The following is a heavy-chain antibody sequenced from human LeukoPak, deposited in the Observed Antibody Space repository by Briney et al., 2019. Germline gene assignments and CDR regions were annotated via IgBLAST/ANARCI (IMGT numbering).Heavy chain of an antibody. CDR2: INQDESEQ. Sequence: GGSLRLSCAVSGFTFRDYWMTWVRQAPGKGLEWVANINQDESEQYYVDSVKGRFTISRDNAKDSLYLQMNSLRPEDTALYYCARPSVTTGVDAFDFWGQGTMVTVSS. CDR3: ARPSVTTGVDAFDF. J-gene: IGHJ3*01. V-gene: IGHV3-7*01. CDR1: GFTFRDYW. D-gene: IGHD4-17*01.